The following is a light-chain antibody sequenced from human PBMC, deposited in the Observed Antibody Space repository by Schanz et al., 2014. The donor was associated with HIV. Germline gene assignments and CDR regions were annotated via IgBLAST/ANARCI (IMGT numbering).Light chain of an antibody. J-gene: IGKJ1*01. V-gene: IGKV3-20*01. CDR2: DAS. CDR3: QQYSSPWT. Sequence: EIVLTQSPGTLSLSPGERATLSCRASQSVSSSYLAWYQQKPGQAPRLLIYDASNRATGIPARFSGSGSGTDFTLTISSLQSEDFAVYYCQQYSSPWTFGQGTKVEIK. CDR1: QSVSSSY.